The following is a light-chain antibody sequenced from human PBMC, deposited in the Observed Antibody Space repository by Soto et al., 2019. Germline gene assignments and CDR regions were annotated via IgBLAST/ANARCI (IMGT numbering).Light chain of an antibody. CDR3: QQYNRYSQT. CDR2: DAS. J-gene: IGKJ1*01. V-gene: IGKV1-5*01. Sequence: DIQMTQSPSTLSASVGDRVTITCRASQSISSWLAWYQQKPGKAPKLLIYDASSLESGVPSRFSGSGSGTEFTLTISSLQPDDFATYYCQQYNRYSQTFGKGTKVEIK. CDR1: QSISSW.